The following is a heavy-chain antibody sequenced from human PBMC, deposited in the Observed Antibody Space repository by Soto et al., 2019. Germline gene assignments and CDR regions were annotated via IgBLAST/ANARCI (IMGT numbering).Heavy chain of an antibody. CDR3: ARNVSVSGYEYYFDQ. CDR1: GGSIISSSYY. J-gene: IGHJ4*02. Sequence: QLQLQESGPGLVKPSETLSLTCTVSGGSIISSSYYWAWIRQPPGKGLEWLGNIDYSWNTYYNPSLERRDAISVDTSMNQFSLKLTSVTAVDTAVYYCARNVSVSGYEYYFDQWGQGTLVTLSS. CDR2: IDYSWNT. D-gene: IGHD5-12*01. V-gene: IGHV4-39*01.